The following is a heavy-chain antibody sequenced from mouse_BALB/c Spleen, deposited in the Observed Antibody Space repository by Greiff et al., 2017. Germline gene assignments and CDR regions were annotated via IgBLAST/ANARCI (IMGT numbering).Heavy chain of an antibody. CDR1: GYTFTSYW. CDR2: IDPSDSYT. Sequence: QVQLQQPGAELVKPGASVKMSCKASGYTFTSYWMHWVKQRPGQGLEWIGVIDPSDSYTSYNQKFKGKATLTVDTSSSKAYMQLSSLTSEDSAVYYCTRKGYGNYGDAMDYWGQGTSVTVSS. CDR3: TRKGYGNYGDAMDY. J-gene: IGHJ4*01. D-gene: IGHD2-10*02. V-gene: IGHV1S127*01.